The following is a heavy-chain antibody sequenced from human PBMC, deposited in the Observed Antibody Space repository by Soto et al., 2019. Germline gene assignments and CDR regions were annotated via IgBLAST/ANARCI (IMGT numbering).Heavy chain of an antibody. D-gene: IGHD3-22*01. J-gene: IGHJ4*02. Sequence: GGSLRLSCTASGFTFGDYAMSWFRQAPGKGLEWVGFIRSKAYGGTTEYAASVKGRFTISRDDSKSIAYLQMNSLKTEDTAVYYCTRAPLYYYDSSGYRNYYFDYWGQGTLVTVSS. CDR3: TRAPLYYYDSSGYRNYYFDY. V-gene: IGHV3-49*03. CDR2: IRSKAYGGTT. CDR1: GFTFGDYA.